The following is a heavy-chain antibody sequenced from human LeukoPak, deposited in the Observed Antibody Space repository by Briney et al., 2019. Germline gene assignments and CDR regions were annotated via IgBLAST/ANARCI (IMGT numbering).Heavy chain of an antibody. CDR1: GYTFTRYY. V-gene: IGHV1-2*02. CDR3: ARGATLYTGDSIYYFDY. Sequence: ASVKVSCTSSGYTFTRYYIHWVRQAPGQGLEWMGWINPNIGGTSYAKTFQGRVTMSRDTSISTAYMELSRLRSDDTAVYYCARGATLYTGDSIYYFDYWGQGSLVTVSS. D-gene: IGHD7-27*01. J-gene: IGHJ4*02. CDR2: INPNIGGT.